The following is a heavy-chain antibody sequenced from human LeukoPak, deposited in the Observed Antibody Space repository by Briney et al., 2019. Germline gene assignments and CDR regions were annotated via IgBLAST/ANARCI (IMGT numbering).Heavy chain of an antibody. CDR1: GYTFSGYY. D-gene: IGHD3-16*01. V-gene: IGHV1-2*02. CDR2: INPNSGGR. Sequence: ASVKVSCKASGYTFSGYYMHWVRQAPGQGLEWMGGINPNSGGRNYAQKFQGRVTMTRDTSISTAYMELSRLRSDDTAVYYCARSRGGELLFDYWGQGTLVTASS. J-gene: IGHJ4*02. CDR3: ARSRGGELLFDY.